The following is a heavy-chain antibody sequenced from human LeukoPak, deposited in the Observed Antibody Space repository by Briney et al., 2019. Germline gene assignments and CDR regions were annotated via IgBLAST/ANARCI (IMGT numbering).Heavy chain of an antibody. Sequence: PGGSLRLSCAASGFTSSSYSMNWVRQAPGKGLEWVSSISSSSSYIYYADSVKGRFTISRNNAKNSLYLQMNSLRAEDTAVYYCARGAKYYYDSSGYYLYYFDYWGQGTLVTVSS. V-gene: IGHV3-21*01. D-gene: IGHD3-22*01. J-gene: IGHJ4*02. CDR2: ISSSSSYI. CDR3: ARGAKYYYDSSGYYLYYFDY. CDR1: GFTSSSYS.